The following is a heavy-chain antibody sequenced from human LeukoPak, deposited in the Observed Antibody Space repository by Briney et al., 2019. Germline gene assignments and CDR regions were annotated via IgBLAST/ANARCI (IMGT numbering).Heavy chain of an antibody. D-gene: IGHD6-19*01. CDR1: GFTVSSNY. CDR3: ARDEPGYNSGWPFHY. V-gene: IGHV3-53*01. CDR2: IYSGGST. J-gene: IGHJ4*02. Sequence: GGSLRLSCAASGFTVSSNYMSWVRQAPGKGLEWVSVIYSGGSTYYAESVKGRFTISRDNSNNTLYLQMNGLRAEDTAVYYCARDEPGYNSGWPFHYWGQGTLVTVSS.